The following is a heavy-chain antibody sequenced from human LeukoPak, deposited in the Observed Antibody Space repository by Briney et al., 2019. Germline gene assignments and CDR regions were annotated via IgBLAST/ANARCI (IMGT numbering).Heavy chain of an antibody. J-gene: IGHJ4*02. D-gene: IGHD3-10*01. V-gene: IGHV3-15*07. Sequence: GGSLRLSCAASGFTFSNAWMNWVRQAPGKGLEWVGRIKSKTDGGTTDYAAPVKGRFTISRDDSKNTLYLQMNSLKTEDTAVYYCAKTEPQNYYGSGSYPHFWGQGTLVTVSS. CDR2: IKSKTDGGTT. CDR1: GFTFSNAW. CDR3: AKTEPQNYYGSGSYPHF.